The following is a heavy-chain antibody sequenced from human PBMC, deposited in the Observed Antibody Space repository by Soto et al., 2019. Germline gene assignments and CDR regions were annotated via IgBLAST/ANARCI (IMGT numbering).Heavy chain of an antibody. D-gene: IGHD3-10*01. CDR3: ASCGSGSGLGAFDI. V-gene: IGHV1-3*01. Sequence: QVQLVQSGAEVKKPGASVKVSCTASGYTFTSYAMHWVRQAPGQRLEWMGWSNAGNGNTKYSQKCQGRVTIPRDTSASTAYMELGSLSSEDTAVYYCASCGSGSGLGAFDIWGQGTMVTVSS. J-gene: IGHJ3*02. CDR1: GYTFTSYA. CDR2: SNAGNGNT.